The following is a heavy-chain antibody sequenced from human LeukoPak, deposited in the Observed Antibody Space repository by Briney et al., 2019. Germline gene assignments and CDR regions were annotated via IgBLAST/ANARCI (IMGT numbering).Heavy chain of an antibody. CDR2: IYSGGST. CDR1: GFTFSDYY. D-gene: IGHD4-17*01. V-gene: IGHV3-66*01. J-gene: IGHJ6*02. Sequence: GGSLRLSCAASGFTFSDYYMSWIRQAPGKGLEWVSVIYSGGSTYYADSVKGRFTISRDNSKNTLYLQMNSLRAEDTAVYYCARDLNGDYVAGYYYGMDVWGQGTTVTVSS. CDR3: ARDLNGDYVAGYYYGMDV.